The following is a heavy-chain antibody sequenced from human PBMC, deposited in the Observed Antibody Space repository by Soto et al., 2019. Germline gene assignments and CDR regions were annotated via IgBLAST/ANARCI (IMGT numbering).Heavy chain of an antibody. Sequence: GRSLRLSCAASGFTFSSYAMSWVRQAPGKGLEWGSAISGSGGSTYYADSVKGRFTISRDNPKNTLYLQMNSLRAEDTAVYYFVRIKLGYDPFDIWCQGIMVTVS. D-gene: IGHD6-6*01. CDR2: ISGSGGST. CDR1: GFTFSSYA. J-gene: IGHJ3*02. CDR3: VRIKLGYDPFDI. V-gene: IGHV3-23*01.